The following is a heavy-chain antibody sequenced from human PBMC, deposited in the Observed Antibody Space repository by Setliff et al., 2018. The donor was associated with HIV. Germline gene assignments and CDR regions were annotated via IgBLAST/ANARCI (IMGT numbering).Heavy chain of an antibody. CDR1: GFTLSTYA. V-gene: IGHV3-23*01. CDR3: AREEIIAWAYFDF. J-gene: IGHJ4*02. D-gene: IGHD2-21*01. CDR2: ISDSGDKT. Sequence: PGGSLRLSCAASGFTLSTYAMIWVRQAPGKGLEWVSGISDSGDKTYHADSVKGRFTISRDSSRNTLDLEMNNLRAEDTAVYYCAREEIIAWAYFDFWGQGTLVTVSS.